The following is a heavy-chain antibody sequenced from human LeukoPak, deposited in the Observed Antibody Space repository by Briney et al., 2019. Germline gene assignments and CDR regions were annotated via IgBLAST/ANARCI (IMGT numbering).Heavy chain of an antibody. D-gene: IGHD6-13*01. CDR3: ARSGYSSSWYYYYGMDV. CDR1: GFTFSDYY. J-gene: IGHJ6*02. Sequence: GGSLRLSCAASGFTFSDYYMSWIRQAPGKGLEWVSHISSSGSTIYYADSVKGRFTISRDNAKNSLYLQMNSLRAEDTAVYYCARSGYSSSWYYYYGMDVWGQGTTVTVSS. CDR2: ISSSGSTI. V-gene: IGHV3-11*01.